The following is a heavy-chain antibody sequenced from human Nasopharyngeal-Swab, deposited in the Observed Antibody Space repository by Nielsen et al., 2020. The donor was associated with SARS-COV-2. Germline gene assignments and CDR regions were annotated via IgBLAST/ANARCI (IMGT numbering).Heavy chain of an antibody. V-gene: IGHV3-33*06. Sequence: GESLKISCAAPGFTFSNYGMHWVRQAPGKGLEWVALIWYDGSNKYYADSVKGRFTISRDNSKNTLYLQMNSVRAEDTAVYFCAKDRRSSSSVGWFDPWGQGTLVSVSS. CDR1: GFTFSNYG. CDR2: IWYDGSNK. J-gene: IGHJ5*02. CDR3: AKDRRSSSSVGWFDP. D-gene: IGHD6-6*01.